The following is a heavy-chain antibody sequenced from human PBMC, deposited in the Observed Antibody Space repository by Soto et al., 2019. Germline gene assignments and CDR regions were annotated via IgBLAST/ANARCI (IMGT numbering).Heavy chain of an antibody. CDR1: GYTFTGYY. J-gene: IGHJ5*02. V-gene: IGHV1-2*02. CDR2: INPNSGGT. CDR3: ARDVTIFGVVINNWFDP. Sequence: VASVKVSCKASGYTFTGYYMHWVRQDPGQGLAWMGWINPNSGGTNYAQKFQGRVTMTRDTSISTAYMELSRLRSDDTAVYYCARDVTIFGVVINNWFDPWGQGTLVTVSS. D-gene: IGHD3-3*01.